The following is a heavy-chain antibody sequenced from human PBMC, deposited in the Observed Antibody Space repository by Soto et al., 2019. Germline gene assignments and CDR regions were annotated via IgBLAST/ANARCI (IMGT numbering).Heavy chain of an antibody. Sequence: GGSLRLSCAASGFSFSRSYMNWVRQAPGKGLEWVANIDPSGTKKYYVDSVTGRFTISRDNAKNSLCLQMNSLRAEDTAEYYCARELIVGPAEYFQHWGQGTLVTVSS. CDR2: IDPSGTKK. D-gene: IGHD1-26*01. J-gene: IGHJ1*01. V-gene: IGHV3-7*01. CDR1: GFSFSRSY. CDR3: ARELIVGPAEYFQH.